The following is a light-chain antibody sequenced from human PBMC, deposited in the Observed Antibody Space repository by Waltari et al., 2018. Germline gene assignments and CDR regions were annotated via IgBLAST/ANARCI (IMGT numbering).Light chain of an antibody. CDR3: TSYTSSGTHYVV. V-gene: IGLV2-14*03. CDR2: DVS. Sequence: QSALTQPASVSGSLGQSITISCTGPSTDVGVYTYVSCYQHHPGKAPKLILYDVSDRPSGVSNRFSGSKSGNTASLTISGLQAEDEADYYCTSYTSSGTHYVVFGGGTTLTVL. CDR1: STDVGVYTY. J-gene: IGLJ2*01.